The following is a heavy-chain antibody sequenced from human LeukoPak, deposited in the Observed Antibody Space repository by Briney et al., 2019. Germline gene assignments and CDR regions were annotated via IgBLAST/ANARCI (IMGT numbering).Heavy chain of an antibody. D-gene: IGHD5-24*01. CDR3: ARETAGEMATITAEYFQH. V-gene: IGHV3-48*03. CDR2: ISSSGSTI. CDR1: GFIFSNYE. J-gene: IGHJ1*01. Sequence: GGSLRLSCAASGFIFSNYEMNWVRQAPEKGLEWVSYISSSGSTIYYADSVKGRFTISRDNAKNSLYLQMNSLRAEDTAVYYCARETAGEMATITAEYFQHWGQGTLVTVSS.